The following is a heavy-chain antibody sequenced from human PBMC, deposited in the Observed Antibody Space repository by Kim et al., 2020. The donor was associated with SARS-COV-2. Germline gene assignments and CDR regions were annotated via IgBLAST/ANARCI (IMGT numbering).Heavy chain of an antibody. D-gene: IGHD2-15*01. J-gene: IGHJ6*02. CDR3: VRGWHLVIQGMDV. CDR2: ISSGSTI. Sequence: GGSLRLSCAASGFSFSSYSMHWVRQAPGKGLEWVSYISSGSTIFYADSVKGRFTISRDNAKNSVSLQMSSLRAEDTAIYYCVRGWHLVIQGMDVWGQGTTVTVSS. V-gene: IGHV3-48*03. CDR1: GFSFSSYS.